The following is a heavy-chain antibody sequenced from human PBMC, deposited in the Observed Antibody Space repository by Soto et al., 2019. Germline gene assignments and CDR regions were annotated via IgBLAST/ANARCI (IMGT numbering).Heavy chain of an antibody. CDR3: ASPRALYDIGDYTDYYDCDY. D-gene: IGHD4-17*01. CDR2: IYYSGTT. Sequence: QLQLQESGPGLVRPSETLSLTCTVSGGSIDTNLYYWSWIRQPPGRGLEWIGTIYYSGTTDYNPSLPSRVIVSVDTSKNQFSLTMSPVTAADTAVYFCASPRALYDIGDYTDYYDCDYWGQGTLVTVSS. V-gene: IGHV4-39*01. CDR1: GGSIDTNLYY. J-gene: IGHJ4*02.